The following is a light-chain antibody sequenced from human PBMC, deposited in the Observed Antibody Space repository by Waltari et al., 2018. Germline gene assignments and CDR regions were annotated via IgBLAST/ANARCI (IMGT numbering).Light chain of an antibody. CDR1: QSVSSN. CDR2: GAS. V-gene: IGKV3-15*01. Sequence: EIVMTQSPATLSVSPGERATLSCRASQSVSSNLAWYQQKPGQALRLLIYGASTRATGIPGMFGGSGSGTEFTLTISRLQSEDFAVYYCQQYSNWPYTFGQGTKLEIK. CDR3: QQYSNWPYT. J-gene: IGKJ2*01.